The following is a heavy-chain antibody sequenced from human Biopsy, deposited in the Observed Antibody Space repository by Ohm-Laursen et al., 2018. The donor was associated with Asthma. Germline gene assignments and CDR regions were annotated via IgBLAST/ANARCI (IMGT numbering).Heavy chain of an antibody. J-gene: IGHJ4*02. D-gene: IGHD1-7*01. V-gene: IGHV1-69*05. CDR1: GGTFSSYA. CDR2: IIPIFGTA. CDR3: ARRGITGTTLDY. Sequence: SSVKVSCKASGGTFSSYAISWVRQAPGQGLEWMGGIIPIFGTANYAQKFQGRVTMTRDTSTSTVYMELSSLRSEDTAVYYCARRGITGTTLDYWGQGTLVTVSS.